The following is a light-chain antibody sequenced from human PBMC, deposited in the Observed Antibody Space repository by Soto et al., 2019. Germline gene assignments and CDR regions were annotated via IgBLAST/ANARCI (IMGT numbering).Light chain of an antibody. J-gene: IGKJ4*01. CDR1: QVIGTW. CDR2: GAS. Sequence: DIPMTQSPSSVSASVGNRVTITCRASQVIGTWLAWYQHKPGKAPKLLIYGASSLQSGVPSRFSGSGAGTEFTLTISSLQPEDYATYYCQQANNFPLTFGGGTKVEIK. V-gene: IGKV1-12*01. CDR3: QQANNFPLT.